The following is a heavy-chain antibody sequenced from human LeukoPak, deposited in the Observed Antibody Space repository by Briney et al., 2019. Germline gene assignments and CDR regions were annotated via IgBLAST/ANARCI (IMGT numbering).Heavy chain of an antibody. J-gene: IGHJ4*02. D-gene: IGHD2-2*01. Sequence: GGSLRLSCTASGFTFGDYAMSWFRQAPGKGLEWVSAISGRGANTYYADSVKGRFTISRDNSKNTLYMQMNSLRAEDTAVYYCAKAVVIVPTATPFDYWGQGTLVTVSS. CDR1: GFTFGDYA. CDR3: AKAVVIVPTATPFDY. V-gene: IGHV3-23*01. CDR2: ISGRGANT.